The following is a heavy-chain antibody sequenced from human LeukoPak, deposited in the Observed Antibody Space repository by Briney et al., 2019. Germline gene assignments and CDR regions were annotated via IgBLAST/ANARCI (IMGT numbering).Heavy chain of an antibody. CDR2: INSDGSST. D-gene: IGHD6-19*01. CDR3: ARALAVAGTGGFDP. V-gene: IGHV3-74*01. CDR1: GFTFSSYW. Sequence: GGSLRLSCAASGFTFSSYWIHWVCQAPGKGLVWVSRINSDGSSTSYADSVKGRFTISRDNAKNTLYLQMNSLRADDTAVYYCARALAVAGTGGFDPWGQGTLVTVSS. J-gene: IGHJ5*02.